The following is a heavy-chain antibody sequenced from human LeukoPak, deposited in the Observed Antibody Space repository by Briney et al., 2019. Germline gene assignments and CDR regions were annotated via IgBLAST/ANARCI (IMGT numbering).Heavy chain of an antibody. CDR3: ARAFSGYDFLYYYYYYMDV. V-gene: IGHV4-59*01. J-gene: IGHJ6*03. Sequence: PSETQSLTCTVFGGSISSYYWSWIRQPPGKGLEWIGYIYYSGSTNYNPSLKSRVTISVDTSKNQFSLKLSSVTAADTAVYYCARAFSGYDFLYYYYYYMDVWGKGTTVTISS. D-gene: IGHD5-12*01. CDR1: GGSISSYY. CDR2: IYYSGST.